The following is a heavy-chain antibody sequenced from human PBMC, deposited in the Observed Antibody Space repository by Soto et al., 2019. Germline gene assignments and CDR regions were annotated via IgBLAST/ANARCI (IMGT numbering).Heavy chain of an antibody. D-gene: IGHD3-10*01. Sequence: QVQLVQSGAEVKKPGTSVKVSCKGSGGTFSSYVISWVRQAPGQGLEWMGGIIPKFGTTKYAQKFQGRVTLTADESTIIVYMELSSLRSEDTAGYYCARGRYDRFGRYYYGLDVWGQGTKVTV. CDR2: IIPKFGTT. CDR1: GGTFSSYV. CDR3: ARGRYDRFGRYYYGLDV. J-gene: IGHJ6*02. V-gene: IGHV1-69*12.